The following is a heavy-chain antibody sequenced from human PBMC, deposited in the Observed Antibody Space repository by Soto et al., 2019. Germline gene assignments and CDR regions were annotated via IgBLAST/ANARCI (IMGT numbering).Heavy chain of an antibody. Sequence: QITLKESGPTLVKPTQPLTLTCTFSAFSLSTGGVGVGWIRQPPGKALEWLALIYWDDDKRYSPSLRSRLTITKAPSKNPVXLXMXXMDPVDTATYYCIQSRCGGDCLQSYASYYYYGMDVWGQGTTVTVSS. D-gene: IGHD2-21*02. CDR3: IQSRCGGDCLQSYASYYYYGMDV. CDR1: AFSLSTGGVG. CDR2: IYWDDDK. V-gene: IGHV2-5*02. J-gene: IGHJ6*02.